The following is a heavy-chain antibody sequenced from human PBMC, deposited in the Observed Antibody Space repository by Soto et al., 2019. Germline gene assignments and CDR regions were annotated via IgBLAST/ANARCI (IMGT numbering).Heavy chain of an antibody. D-gene: IGHD3-22*01. CDR2: IFYTGRT. J-gene: IGHJ4*02. V-gene: IGHV4-39*01. CDR3: TRHHPHHYDSSGYFDY. CDR1: DGSISTSSYY. Sequence: QLQMQEPGPGLVKPSETLSLTCTVSDGSISTSSYYWGWIRQSPGKGPEWIGTIFYTGRTYYNPSLESRVTLSVDTSKNQFSLHLTSATAADTAVYYCTRHHPHHYDSSGYFDYWGQGTLVTVSS.